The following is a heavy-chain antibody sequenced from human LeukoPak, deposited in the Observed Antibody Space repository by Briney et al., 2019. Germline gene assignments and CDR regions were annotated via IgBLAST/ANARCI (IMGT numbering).Heavy chain of an antibody. Sequence: PSETLSLTCAVSGVSISSYYWSWVRQPPGKGREWIGYIYYSGTTTYNPSLKSRVTMSVDTSKNQFSLKLSSMPAADTAVYYCARYNAYDFKFDYWGQGTLVTVSS. D-gene: IGHD5-12*01. CDR1: GVSISSYY. V-gene: IGHV4-59*08. J-gene: IGHJ4*02. CDR3: ARYNAYDFKFDY. CDR2: IYYSGTT.